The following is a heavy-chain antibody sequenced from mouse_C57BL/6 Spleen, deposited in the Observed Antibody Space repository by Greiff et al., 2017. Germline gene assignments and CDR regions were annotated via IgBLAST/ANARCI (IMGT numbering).Heavy chain of an antibody. CDR3: EESLYYGSSYGYFDV. J-gene: IGHJ1*03. CDR1: GYTFTSYW. V-gene: IGHV1-72*01. CDR2: IDPNSGGT. Sequence: QVQLQQPGAELVKPGASVKLSCKASGYTFTSYWMHWVKQRPGRGLEWIGRIDPNSGGTKYNEKFKSKATLTVDKPSSTAYMQLSSLPSVDSAAYYCEESLYYGSSYGYFDVWGTGTTVTVSS. D-gene: IGHD1-1*01.